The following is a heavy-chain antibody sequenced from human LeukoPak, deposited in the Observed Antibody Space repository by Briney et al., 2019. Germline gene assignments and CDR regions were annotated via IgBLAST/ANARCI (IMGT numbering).Heavy chain of an antibody. CDR1: GFTFSSYS. D-gene: IGHD2-2*01. CDR3: ASIDVVPAANEVDY. Sequence: PGGSLRLSCAASGFTFSSYSMNWVRQAPGKGLEWVSYISSSSSTIYYADSVKGRFTISRDNAKNSLYLQMNSLRAEDTAVYYCASIDVVPAANEVDYWGQGTLVTVSP. J-gene: IGHJ4*02. V-gene: IGHV3-48*01. CDR2: ISSSSSTI.